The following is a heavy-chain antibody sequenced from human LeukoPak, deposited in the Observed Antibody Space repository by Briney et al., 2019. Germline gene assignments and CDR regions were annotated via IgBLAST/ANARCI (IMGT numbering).Heavy chain of an antibody. D-gene: IGHD3-22*01. Sequence: SVKVSCKASGGTFSSYAISWVRQAPGQGLEWMGRIIPILGIANYAQKFQGRVTITADKSTSTAYMELSSLRSEDTAVYYCARAYDSSGYYWRAWGQGTLVTVSS. J-gene: IGHJ5*02. CDR2: IIPILGIA. V-gene: IGHV1-69*04. CDR1: GGTFSSYA. CDR3: ARAYDSSGYYWRA.